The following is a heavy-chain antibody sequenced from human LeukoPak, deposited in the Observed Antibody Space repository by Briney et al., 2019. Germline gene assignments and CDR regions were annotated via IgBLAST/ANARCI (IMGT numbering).Heavy chain of an antibody. J-gene: IGHJ4*02. V-gene: IGHV1-69*05. CDR1: GGTFSSYA. CDR2: IIPISGTA. Sequence: SVKVSCKASGGTFSSYAISWVRQAPGQGLEWMGGIIPISGTANYAQKFQERVTITRDMSTSTVYMELSSLRSEDTAVYYCAAGEYYYDSSGYLYWGQGTLVTVSS. CDR3: AAGEYYYDSSGYLY. D-gene: IGHD3-22*01.